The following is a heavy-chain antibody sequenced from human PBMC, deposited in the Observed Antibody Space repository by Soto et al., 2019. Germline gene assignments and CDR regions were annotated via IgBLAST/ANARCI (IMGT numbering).Heavy chain of an antibody. V-gene: IGHV3-23*01. J-gene: IGHJ4*02. CDR3: AKETGRGVYRGSYPPY. Sequence: GGSLRLSCAASGFTFSSYAMNWVRQAPGKGLEWVSAISGSGGSTYYADSVKGRFTISRDNSKNTLYLQMNSLRAEDTAVYYCAKETGRGVYRGSYPPYWGQGTLVTVSS. CDR2: ISGSGGST. CDR1: GFTFSSYA. D-gene: IGHD1-26*01.